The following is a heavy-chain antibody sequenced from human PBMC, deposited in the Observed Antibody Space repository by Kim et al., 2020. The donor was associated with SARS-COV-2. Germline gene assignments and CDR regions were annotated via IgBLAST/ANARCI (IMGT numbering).Heavy chain of an antibody. V-gene: IGHV1-18*01. CDR1: GYTFTSQG. CDR3: ARDGGITRGIDV. D-gene: IGHD2-15*01. J-gene: IGHJ6*01. Sequence: ASVKVSCKASGYTFTSQGINWVRQAPGQGPEWMGWISPLNGKTKFAQKFQGRVVMTRETSTTTVEMELRSLTSDDTAVYYGARDGGITRGIDVWGQGTPV. CDR2: ISPLNGKT.